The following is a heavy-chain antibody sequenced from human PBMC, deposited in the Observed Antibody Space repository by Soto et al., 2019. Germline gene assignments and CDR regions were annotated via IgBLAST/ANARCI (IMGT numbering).Heavy chain of an antibody. J-gene: IGHJ5*02. CDR1: GFSLSTSGVG. Sequence: QITLKESGPTLVKPTQTLTLTCTFSGFSLSTSGVGVGWIRQPPGKALEWLALIYWDDDKRYSPSLKSRLTITKDTSKNHVVLTMTNMDPVDTATYYCAHRGVDSSSGWFDPWGQGTLVTVSS. D-gene: IGHD6-13*01. CDR2: IYWDDDK. V-gene: IGHV2-5*02. CDR3: AHRGVDSSSGWFDP.